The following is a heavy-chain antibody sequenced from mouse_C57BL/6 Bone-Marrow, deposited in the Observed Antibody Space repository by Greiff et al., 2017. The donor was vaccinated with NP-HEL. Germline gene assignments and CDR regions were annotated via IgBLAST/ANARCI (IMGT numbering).Heavy chain of an antibody. V-gene: IGHV5-4*01. CDR2: ISDGGRYT. D-gene: IGHD2-10*01. CDR3: ARGPPYYRGFAY. Sequence: EVHLVESGGGLVKPGGSLKLSCAASGFTFSSYAMSWVRQTPEKTLEWVATISDGGRYTYYPDNVKGRFTNSRDNAKNNLYLQMSHLKSEDTAMYYCARGPPYYRGFAYWGQGTLVTVAA. CDR1: GFTFSSYA. J-gene: IGHJ3*01.